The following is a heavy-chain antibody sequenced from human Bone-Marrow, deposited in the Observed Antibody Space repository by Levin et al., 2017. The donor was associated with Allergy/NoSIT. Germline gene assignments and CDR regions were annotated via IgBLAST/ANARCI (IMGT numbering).Heavy chain of an antibody. Sequence: PGGSLRLSCAASGFTFSNAWMNWVRQSPGKGLEWVGRVKSKTDDGTTAYAAPAQGRFTISRDDSKNTLYVEMNSLKTEDTAVYYCTTGPFDHWGQGTPVTVSS. J-gene: IGHJ4*02. CDR3: TTGPFDH. CDR2: VKSKTDDGTT. CDR1: GFTFSNAW. V-gene: IGHV3-15*07.